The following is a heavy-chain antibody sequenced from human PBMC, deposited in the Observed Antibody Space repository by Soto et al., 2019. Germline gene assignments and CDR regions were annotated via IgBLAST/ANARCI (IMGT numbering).Heavy chain of an antibody. J-gene: IGHJ4*02. CDR1: GVSISSSSYY. V-gene: IGHV4-39*01. D-gene: IGHD3-3*01. Sequence: PSETLSLTCTVSGVSISSSSYYWGWTRQPPGKGLEWIGSIYYSGSTYYNPSLKSRVTISVDTSKNQFSLKLSSVTAADTAVYYCASCLTDYDFWSGYSEPKYYFDYWGQGTLVTVSS. CDR2: IYYSGST. CDR3: ASCLTDYDFWSGYSEPKYYFDY.